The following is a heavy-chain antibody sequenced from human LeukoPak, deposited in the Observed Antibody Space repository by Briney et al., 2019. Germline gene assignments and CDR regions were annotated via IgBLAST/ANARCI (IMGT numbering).Heavy chain of an antibody. CDR2: IYYSGST. J-gene: IGHJ6*02. CDR3: ARGAMVAPDGYYYYGMDV. V-gene: IGHV4-30-4*01. D-gene: IGHD5-18*01. CDR1: GGSISSGVYY. Sequence: SQTLSLTCTVSGGSISSGVYYWSWIRQPPGKGLEWIGYIYYSGSTYYNPSLKSRVTISVDTSKNQFSLKLSSVTAADTAVYYCARGAMVAPDGYYYYGMDVWGQGTTVTVSS.